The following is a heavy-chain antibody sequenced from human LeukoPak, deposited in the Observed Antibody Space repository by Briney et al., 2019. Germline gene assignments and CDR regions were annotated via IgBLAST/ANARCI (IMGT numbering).Heavy chain of an antibody. J-gene: IGHJ5*02. CDR3: ARGRYYYDSSGYQGLDP. V-gene: IGHV4-59*01. D-gene: IGHD3-22*01. CDR2: IYYSGST. Sequence: SETLSLTCTVSGGSISSYYWSWIRQPPGKGLEWIGYIYYSGSTNYNPSLKSRVTISVDTSKNQFSLKLSSVTAADTAVYCCARGRYYYDSSGYQGLDPWGQGTLVTVSS. CDR1: GGSISSYY.